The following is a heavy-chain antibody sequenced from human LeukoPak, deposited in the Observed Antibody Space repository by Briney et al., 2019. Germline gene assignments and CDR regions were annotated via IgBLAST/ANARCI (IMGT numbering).Heavy chain of an antibody. CDR3: ATADLTGYYGGDY. CDR1: AFTFSNYN. Sequence: GGSLRLSCAASAFTFSNYNMIWVRQAPGKGLEWVSSISSSATYIYYADSVKGRFTISRDDAKHSLSLQMNSLRAEDTAVYYCATADLTGYYGGDYWGQGTLVTVSS. D-gene: IGHD3-9*01. J-gene: IGHJ4*02. CDR2: ISSSATYI. V-gene: IGHV3-21*01.